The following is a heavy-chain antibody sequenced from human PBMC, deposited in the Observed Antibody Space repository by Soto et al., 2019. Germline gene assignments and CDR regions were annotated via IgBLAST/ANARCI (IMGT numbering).Heavy chain of an antibody. CDR1: GYTFTSYA. Sequence: QVQLVQSGAEEKKPGASVKVSCKASGYTFTSYAMHWVRQAPGQRLEWMGWINAGNGNTKYSQKFQGRVTITRDTTASTAYMELSSLRSEETAVYYCARSIGVVTALDYWGQGTLVTVSS. CDR2: INAGNGNT. CDR3: ARSIGVVTALDY. J-gene: IGHJ4*02. V-gene: IGHV1-3*05. D-gene: IGHD2-21*02.